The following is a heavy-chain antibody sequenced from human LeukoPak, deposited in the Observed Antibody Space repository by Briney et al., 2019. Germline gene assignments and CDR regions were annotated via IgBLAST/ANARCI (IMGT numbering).Heavy chain of an antibody. J-gene: IGHJ3*02. Sequence: ASVKVSCKASGYTFTGYYMHWVRQAPGQGLEWMGGIIPIFGTANYAQKFQGRVTITTDESTSTAYMELSSLRSEDTAVYYCAREEYIDAFDIWGQGTMVTVSS. CDR2: IIPIFGTA. D-gene: IGHD2/OR15-2a*01. CDR1: GYTFTGYY. V-gene: IGHV1-69*05. CDR3: AREEYIDAFDI.